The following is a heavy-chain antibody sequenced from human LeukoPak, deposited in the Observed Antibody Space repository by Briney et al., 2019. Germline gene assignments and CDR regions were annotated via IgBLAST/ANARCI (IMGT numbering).Heavy chain of an antibody. CDR2: IHYSGST. CDR1: GGSISSYY. J-gene: IGHJ4*02. V-gene: IGHV4-59*01. CDR3: ARVEETAMGILDY. D-gene: IGHD5-18*01. Sequence: SETLSLTCTVSGGSISSYYWSWIRQPPGKGLEWIGYIHYSGSTNYNPSLKSRVTISVDTSKNQFSLKLSSVTAADTAVYYCARVEETAMGILDYWGQGTLVTVSS.